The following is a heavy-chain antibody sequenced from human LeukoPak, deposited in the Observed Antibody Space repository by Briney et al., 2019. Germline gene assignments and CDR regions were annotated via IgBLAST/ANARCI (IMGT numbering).Heavy chain of an antibody. CDR3: ARDAYSSSSGWFDP. CDR2: IKQDGSEK. Sequence: PGGSLRLSCAASGFTFSSYWMSWVRQAPGKGLEWVANIKQDGSEKYYVDSVKGRFTISRDNAKNSLYLQMNSLRAEDTAVYYCARDAYSSSSGWFDPWGQGTLVTVSS. J-gene: IGHJ5*02. V-gene: IGHV3-7*01. D-gene: IGHD6-6*01. CDR1: GFTFSSYW.